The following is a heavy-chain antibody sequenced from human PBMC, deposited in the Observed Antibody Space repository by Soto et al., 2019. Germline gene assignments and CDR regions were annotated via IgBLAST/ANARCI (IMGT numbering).Heavy chain of an antibody. D-gene: IGHD6-19*01. CDR3: ARVGGSGWYMGYYGMDV. J-gene: IGHJ6*02. CDR2: INSDGSST. V-gene: IGHV3-74*01. CDR1: GFTFSSYW. Sequence: EVQLVESGGGLVQPGGSLRLSCAASGFTFSSYWMHWVRQAPGKGLVWVSRINSDGSSTSYADSVKGRFTISRDNAKNTLYLQMNSLRAEDTAVYYCARVGGSGWYMGYYGMDVWGQGTTVTVSS.